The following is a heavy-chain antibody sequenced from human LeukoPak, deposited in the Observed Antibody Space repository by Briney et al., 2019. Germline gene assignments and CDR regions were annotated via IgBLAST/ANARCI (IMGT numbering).Heavy chain of an antibody. CDR3: ARVQHPSGYYFDY. CDR2: IYYSGST. D-gene: IGHD3-10*01. Sequence: SETLSLTCTVSGGSISSYYWSWIRRPPGKGLEWIGYIYYSGSTNYNSSLKSRVTISVDTSKNQFPLKLSSVTAADTAVYYCARVQHPSGYYFDYWGQGTLVTVSS. V-gene: IGHV4-59*01. CDR1: GGSISSYY. J-gene: IGHJ4*02.